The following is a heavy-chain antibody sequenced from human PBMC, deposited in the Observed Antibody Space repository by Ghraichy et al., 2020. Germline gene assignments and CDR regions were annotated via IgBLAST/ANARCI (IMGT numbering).Heavy chain of an antibody. CDR1: GFNFARHW. Sequence: GVLRLSCAASGFNFARHWMSWVRQVPGKGLEWVASIKSDGSDRYYVDSVKGRFTISRDNAENSVSLELTSLRAEDTAVYYCARDPYGDYKYGGTDYWGRGTLVSVSS. J-gene: IGHJ4*02. CDR3: ARDPYGDYKYGGTDY. D-gene: IGHD4-17*01. CDR2: IKSDGSDR. V-gene: IGHV3-7*01.